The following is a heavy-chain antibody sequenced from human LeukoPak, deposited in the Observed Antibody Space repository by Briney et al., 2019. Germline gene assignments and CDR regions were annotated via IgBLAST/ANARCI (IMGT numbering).Heavy chain of an antibody. CDR2: INSDGSST. Sequence: PGGSLRLSCAASGFTFSSYWMHWVRQAPGKGLVWVSRINSDGSSTSYADSVKGRFTISRDNSKNTLYLQMNSLRAEDTAVYYCAKDGPAGSSYYYYYYYYMDVWGKGTTVTVSS. CDR3: AKDGPAGSSYYYYYYYYMDV. J-gene: IGHJ6*03. CDR1: GFTFSSYW. V-gene: IGHV3-74*01. D-gene: IGHD6-13*01.